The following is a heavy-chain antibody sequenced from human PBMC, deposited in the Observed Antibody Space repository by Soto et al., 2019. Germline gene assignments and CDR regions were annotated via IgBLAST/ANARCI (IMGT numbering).Heavy chain of an antibody. CDR2: IIPIFGTA. V-gene: IGHV1-69*13. CDR3: ARRAYYDFWSGYVGLDY. D-gene: IGHD3-3*01. Sequence: SVKVSCKASGGTFSSYAISWVRQAPGQGLEWMGGIIPIFGTANYAQKFQGRVTITADESTSTAYMELSSLRSEDTAVYYCARRAYYDFWSGYVGLDYWGQGTLVTVSS. J-gene: IGHJ4*02. CDR1: GGTFSSYA.